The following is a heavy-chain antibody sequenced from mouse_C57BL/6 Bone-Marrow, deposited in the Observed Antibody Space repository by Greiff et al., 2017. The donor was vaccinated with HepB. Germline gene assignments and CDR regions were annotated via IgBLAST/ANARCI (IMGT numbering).Heavy chain of an antibody. Sequence: EVKLMESGEGLVKPGGSLKLSCAASGFTFSSYAMSWVRQTPEKRLEWVAYISSGGDYIYYADTVKGRFTISRDNARNTLYLQMSSLKSEDTAMYYCTRAGYDGSSFVWYFDVWGTGTTVTVSS. J-gene: IGHJ1*03. V-gene: IGHV5-9-1*02. CDR2: ISSGGDYI. D-gene: IGHD1-1*01. CDR1: GFTFSSYA. CDR3: TRAGYDGSSFVWYFDV.